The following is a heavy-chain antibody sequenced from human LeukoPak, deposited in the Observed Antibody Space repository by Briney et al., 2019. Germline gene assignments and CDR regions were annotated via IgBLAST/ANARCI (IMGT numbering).Heavy chain of an antibody. V-gene: IGHV1-2*02. J-gene: IGHJ4*02. Sequence: ASVKVSCKASGYTFTGYYMHWVRQAPGQGLEWMGWINPNSGGTNYAQKFQGRVTMTRDTSISTAYMDLSRLRSDDTAVYYCARGYGSGSYSITGLDYWGQGTLVTVSS. CDR1: GYTFTGYY. CDR2: INPNSGGT. CDR3: ARGYGSGSYSITGLDY. D-gene: IGHD3-10*01.